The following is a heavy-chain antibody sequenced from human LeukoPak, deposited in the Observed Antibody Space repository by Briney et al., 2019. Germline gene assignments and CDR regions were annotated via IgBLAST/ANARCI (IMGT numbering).Heavy chain of an antibody. CDR1: GGTFSSYA. CDR3: ARIEDYGGDSKWFEH. V-gene: IGHV1-69*13. D-gene: IGHD4-23*01. Sequence: SVKVSCKASGGTFSSYAISWVRQAPGQGLEWMGGIIPIFGTANYAQKFQGRVTITADESTSTAYMELSSLRSEDTAVYYCARIEDYGGDSKWFEHWGQGTLVTVSS. CDR2: IIPIFGTA. J-gene: IGHJ5*02.